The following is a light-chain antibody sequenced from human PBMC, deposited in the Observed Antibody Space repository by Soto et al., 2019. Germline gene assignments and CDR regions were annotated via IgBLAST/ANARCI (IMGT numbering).Light chain of an antibody. J-gene: IGLJ2*01. CDR2: DVS. CDR3: SSYTSSRVV. CDR1: SGYDY. Sequence: QSALTQPASVSGSPGQSITISCTGTSGYDYVSWFQQHPGKAPKLLIYDVSHRPSGVSNRFSGSKSGNTASLTISGLQAEDEADYYCSSYTSSRVVFGGGTKVTVL. V-gene: IGLV2-14*03.